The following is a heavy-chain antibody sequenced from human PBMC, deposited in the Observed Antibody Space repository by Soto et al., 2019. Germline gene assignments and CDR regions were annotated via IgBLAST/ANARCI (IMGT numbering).Heavy chain of an antibody. V-gene: IGHV4-59*12. CDR3: ARDKITGLFDY. CDR1: GGSISSYY. Sequence: SETLSLTCTVSGGSISSYYWSWIRQPPGKGLEWIGHIYYTGNTYYNPSLKSRVTISVDTSKNQFSLKLTSVTAADTAVYYCARDKITGLFDYWGQGTLVTVSS. J-gene: IGHJ4*02. D-gene: IGHD2-8*02. CDR2: IYYTGNT.